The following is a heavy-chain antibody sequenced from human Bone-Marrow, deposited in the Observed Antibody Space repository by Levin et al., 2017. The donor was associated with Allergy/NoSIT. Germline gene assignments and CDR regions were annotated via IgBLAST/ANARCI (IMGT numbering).Heavy chain of an antibody. V-gene: IGHV1-69*02. D-gene: IGHD3-10*01. J-gene: IGHJ6*02. CDR2: IIPILGIA. Sequence: KISCKASGGTFSSYTISWVRQAPGQGLEWMGRIIPILGIANYAQKFQGRVTITADKSTSTAYMELSSLRSEDTAVYYCARVMVRGVIRSYYYYYGMDGWGQGTTVTVSS. CDR3: ARVMVRGVIRSYYYYYGMDG. CDR1: GGTFSSYT.